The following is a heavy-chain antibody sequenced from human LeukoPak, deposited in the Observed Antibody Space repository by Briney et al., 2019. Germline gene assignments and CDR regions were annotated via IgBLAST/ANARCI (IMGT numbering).Heavy chain of an antibody. CDR3: ARGPRIAVAGAFDI. CDR1: GYTFTSYG. D-gene: IGHD6-19*01. CDR2: ISAYNGNT. V-gene: IGHV1-18*04. J-gene: IGHJ3*02. Sequence: GASVKVSCKASGYTFTSYGISWVRQAPGQGLEWMGWISAYNGNTNYAQKLQGRVTMTTDTSASTAYMELSSLRSEDTAVYYCARGPRIAVAGAFDIWGQGTMVTVSS.